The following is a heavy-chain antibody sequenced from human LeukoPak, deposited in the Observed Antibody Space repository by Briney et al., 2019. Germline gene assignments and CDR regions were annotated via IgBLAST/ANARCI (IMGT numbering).Heavy chain of an antibody. J-gene: IGHJ4*02. CDR2: IWYDGSNK. CDR1: GFTFSNYG. CDR3: ARGCSSGWCGYFDY. D-gene: IGHD6-19*01. V-gene: IGHV3-33*01. Sequence: GGSLRLSCAASGFTFSNYGMHWVRQAPGKGLEWVAVIWYDGSNKYYADSVKGRFTISRDNSKNTLYLQMNSLRAEDTAVYYCARGCSSGWCGYFDYWGQGTLVTVSS.